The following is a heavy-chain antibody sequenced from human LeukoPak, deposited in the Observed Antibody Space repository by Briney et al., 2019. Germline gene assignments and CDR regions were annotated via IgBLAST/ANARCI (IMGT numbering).Heavy chain of an antibody. CDR2: IRYDGSKE. CDR1: GFSFNRYD. D-gene: IGHD3-10*01. Sequence: PGGSLRLSCAASGFSFNRYDMHWVRQAPGKGLEWMALIRYDGSKEYYAYSVKGRFTISRDNAKNALYLQMNSLRAEDTAVYYCAKDLHYGSADYWGQGTLVTVSS. V-gene: IGHV3-30*02. CDR3: AKDLHYGSADY. J-gene: IGHJ4*02.